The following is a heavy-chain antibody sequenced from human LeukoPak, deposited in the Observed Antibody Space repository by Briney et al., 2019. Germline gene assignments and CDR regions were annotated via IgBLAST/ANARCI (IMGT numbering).Heavy chain of an antibody. CDR2: IYHSGST. J-gene: IGHJ6*03. V-gene: IGHV4-30-2*01. CDR3: ARVKSSSAGGVGYYYYMDV. D-gene: IGHD6-6*01. Sequence: SQTLSLTCTVSGGSISSGGYYWSWIRQPPGKGLEWIGYIYHSGSTYYNPSLKSRVTISVDRSKNQFSLKLSSVTAADTAVYYCARVKSSSAGGVGYYYYMDVWGKGTTVTVSS. CDR1: GGSISSGGYY.